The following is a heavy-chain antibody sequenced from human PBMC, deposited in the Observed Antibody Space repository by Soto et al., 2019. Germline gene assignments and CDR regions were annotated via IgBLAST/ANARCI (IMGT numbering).Heavy chain of an antibody. CDR1: GDSISRYY. J-gene: IGHJ6*02. CDR2: IYYSGET. D-gene: IGHD3-10*01. V-gene: IGHV4-59*01. Sequence: QVQLQESGPGLVKPSETLSLTCTVSGDSISRYYWSWIRLSPGKGLEWIGYIYYSGETNYNPSVKSRVTISVDRTKNQFSLKLSSVPAADTAVYYCARDQGGEFLKGSGMDVWGQGTTVTVSS. CDR3: ARDQGGEFLKGSGMDV.